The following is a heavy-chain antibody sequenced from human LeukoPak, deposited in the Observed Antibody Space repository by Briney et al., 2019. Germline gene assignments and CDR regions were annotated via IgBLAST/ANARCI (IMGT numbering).Heavy chain of an antibody. V-gene: IGHV4-34*01. CDR2: INHSGST. CDR1: GFTFSAYV. D-gene: IGHD1-1*01. J-gene: IGHJ4*02. Sequence: GSLRLSCAASGFTFSAYVMFRIRQPPGKGLEWIGEINHSGSTNYNPSLKSRVTISVDTSKNQFSLKLSSVTAADTAVYYCARGRRQNFDYWGQGTLVTVSS. CDR3: ARGRRQNFDY.